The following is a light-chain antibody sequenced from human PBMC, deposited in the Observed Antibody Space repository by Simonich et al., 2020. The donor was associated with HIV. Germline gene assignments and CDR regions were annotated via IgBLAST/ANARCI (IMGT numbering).Light chain of an antibody. CDR3: SSYTSFSTVV. J-gene: IGLJ2*01. CDR1: SSDVGGYKY. CDR2: DVT. V-gene: IGLV2-14*03. Sequence: QSALTQPASVSGSPGQSITISCTGTSSDVGGYKYVSWYQHHPGQAPKLMIFDVTWRPSGVSNRFSGSKSGNTASLTISGLQAEDEADYYCSSYTSFSTVVFGGGTKLTVL.